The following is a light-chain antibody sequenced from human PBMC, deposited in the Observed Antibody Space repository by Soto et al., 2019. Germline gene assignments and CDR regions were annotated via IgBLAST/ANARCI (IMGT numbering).Light chain of an antibody. Sequence: QSALTQPASVSGSLGQSISISCTEDSSDLTYNSVSWYQHHPHKAPKLIIYDVSYRPSGVSTRFSGSQSAGSASLTISGLQAEEEADYYCSSSTPTRGLVFGSGTKLTVL. CDR3: SSSTPTRGLV. V-gene: IGLV2-14*01. J-gene: IGLJ1*01. CDR2: DVS. CDR1: SSDLTYNS.